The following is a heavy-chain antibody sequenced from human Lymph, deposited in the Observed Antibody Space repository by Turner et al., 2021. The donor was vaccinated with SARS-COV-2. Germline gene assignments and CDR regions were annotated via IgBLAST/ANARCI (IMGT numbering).Heavy chain of an antibody. Sequence: QVQLVQSVPEVKKAGSTVKVSCKTSDGSFSSYGISWVRQDPGQGLEWMGGIIPIFDTTNNAQRFKGRVTITADKYTSTAFLEVSSLRADDTAVYYCAGGYYESSDV. D-gene: IGHD3-22*01. CDR1: DGSFSSYG. CDR2: IIPIFDTT. J-gene: IGHJ3*01. V-gene: IGHV1-69*06. CDR3: AGGYYESSDV.